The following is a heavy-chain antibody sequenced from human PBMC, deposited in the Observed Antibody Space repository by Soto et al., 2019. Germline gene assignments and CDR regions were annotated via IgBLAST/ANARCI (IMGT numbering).Heavy chain of an antibody. CDR3: ARGFFDSSGPRWMWLAP. CDR2: INPSGGGT. D-gene: IGHD3-22*01. J-gene: IGHJ5*02. V-gene: IGHV1-46*01. CDR1: GFTFTRHY. Sequence: ASVKVSCKASGFTFTRHYIHWVRQAPGQGLEWMGIINPSGGGTTYAQKFQGRVAVTRDTSTSTVYMELSSLRSEDTGVYLCARGFFDSSGPRWMWLAPWGQGTLVTVSS.